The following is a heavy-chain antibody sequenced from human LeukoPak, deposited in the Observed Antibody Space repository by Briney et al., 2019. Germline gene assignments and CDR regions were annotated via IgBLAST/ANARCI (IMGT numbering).Heavy chain of an antibody. CDR3: ARGLFPITIFGIEYYYYGMDV. Sequence: GGSLRPSCAASGFTVSSNYMSWVRQAPGKGLEWVSVIYSGGSTYYADSVKGRFTISRDNSKNTLYLQMNSLRAEDTAVYYCARGLFPITIFGIEYYYYGMDVWGQGTTVTVSS. D-gene: IGHD3-3*01. CDR1: GFTVSSNY. CDR2: IYSGGST. V-gene: IGHV3-66*01. J-gene: IGHJ6*02.